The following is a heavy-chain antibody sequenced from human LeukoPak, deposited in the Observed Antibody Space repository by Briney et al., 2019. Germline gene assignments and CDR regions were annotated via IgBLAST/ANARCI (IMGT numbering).Heavy chain of an antibody. Sequence: SGGSLRLSCAASGXTHRTYDMQWVRQATGKGLEWVSGIGIAGDTYYADSVKGRLTISRENAKNSLYLEMNSLRAGDTAVYYCARGGHYGMDVWGQGTTVTVSS. J-gene: IGHJ6*02. CDR2: IGIAGDT. CDR3: ARGGHYGMDV. V-gene: IGHV3-13*04. CDR1: GXTHRTYD.